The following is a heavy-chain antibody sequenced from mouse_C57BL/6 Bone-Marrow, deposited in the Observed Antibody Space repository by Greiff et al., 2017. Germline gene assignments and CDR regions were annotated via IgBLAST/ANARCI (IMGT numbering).Heavy chain of an antibody. Sequence: QVQLQQPGAELVKPGASVQLSCKASGYTFTSYWMPWVKQRPGPGLEWIGMIHPTSGSTNYNEKFKSKATLTVDTSSSTAYMQLSSLTSEDSAVYYCARPVFAYWGQVTLVTVST. CDR1: GYTFTSYW. V-gene: IGHV1-64*01. J-gene: IGHJ3*01. CDR2: IHPTSGST. CDR3: ARPVFAY. D-gene: IGHD1-1*01.